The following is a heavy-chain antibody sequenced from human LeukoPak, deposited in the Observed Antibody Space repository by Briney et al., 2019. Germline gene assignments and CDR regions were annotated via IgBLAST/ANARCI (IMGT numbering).Heavy chain of an antibody. J-gene: IGHJ4*02. CDR2: ISGSGGST. CDR3: AKAQGRVVITTRLDY. Sequence: PGGSLRLSCAASGFTFSSYSMNWVRQAPGKGLEWVSAISGSGGSTYYADSVKGRFTTSRDNSKNTLYLQMNSLRAEDTAVYYCAKAQGRVVITTRLDYWGQGTLVTVSS. D-gene: IGHD3-22*01. CDR1: GFTFSSYS. V-gene: IGHV3-23*01.